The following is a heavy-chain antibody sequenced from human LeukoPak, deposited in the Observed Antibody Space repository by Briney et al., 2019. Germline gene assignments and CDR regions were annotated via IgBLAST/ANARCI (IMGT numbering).Heavy chain of an antibody. J-gene: IGHJ4*02. Sequence: GGSLRLPCEAPGFTVSSNYMSWVRQAPGKGLHWVSVIYSGGSPYYADSVKGRFTISRDNSKNTLYLQMISLRAEDTAVYYCARAPYDSSANYFDYWGQGTLVTVSS. CDR1: GFTVSSNY. D-gene: IGHD3-22*01. V-gene: IGHV3-66*02. CDR3: ARAPYDSSANYFDY. CDR2: IYSGGSP.